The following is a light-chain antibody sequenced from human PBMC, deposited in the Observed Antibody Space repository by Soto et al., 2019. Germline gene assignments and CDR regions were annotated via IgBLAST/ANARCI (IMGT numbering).Light chain of an antibody. CDR3: QQTISFPLT. V-gene: IGKV1D-12*01. CDR2: AAS. Sequence: DIQMTQSPSSVSASVGDGVTITCRASHGISTSLGWYQQKPGKAPKLLIYAASSLQSGVPSRFSGTGSGTDFTLTISSLQPEDFATYYCQQTISFPLTLGGGTKVDIK. CDR1: HGISTS. J-gene: IGKJ4*01.